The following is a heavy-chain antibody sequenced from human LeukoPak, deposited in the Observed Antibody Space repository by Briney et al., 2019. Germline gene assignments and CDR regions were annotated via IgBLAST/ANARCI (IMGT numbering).Heavy chain of an antibody. Sequence: GSLRLSCAASEFTFSIYSMNWVRQAPGKGLEWVAVISYDGSNKYYADSVKGRFTISRDNSKNTLYLQMNSLRAEDTAVYYCAKEERFLEWLPDYWGQGTLVTVSS. CDR2: ISYDGSNK. D-gene: IGHD3-3*01. CDR3: AKEERFLEWLPDY. V-gene: IGHV3-30*18. J-gene: IGHJ4*02. CDR1: EFTFSIYS.